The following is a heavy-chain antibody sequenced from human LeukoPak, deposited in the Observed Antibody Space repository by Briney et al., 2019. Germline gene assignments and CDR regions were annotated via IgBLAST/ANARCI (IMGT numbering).Heavy chain of an antibody. D-gene: IGHD2-15*01. Sequence: PSETLSLTCAVYGVSFSGYYWSWLRQPPGKGLEWIGEINHSGSTNYNPSLKSRVTISVDTSKNQFSLKLSSVTAADTAVYYCARGGGVYDIVVVVAAQNWFDPWGQGTLVTVSS. CDR1: GVSFSGYY. CDR3: ARGGGVYDIVVVVAAQNWFDP. V-gene: IGHV4-34*01. J-gene: IGHJ5*02. CDR2: INHSGST.